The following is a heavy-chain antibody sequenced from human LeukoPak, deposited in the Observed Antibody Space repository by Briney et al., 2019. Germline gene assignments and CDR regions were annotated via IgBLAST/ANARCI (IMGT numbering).Heavy chain of an antibody. CDR2: IYTSGST. D-gene: IGHD5-18*01. V-gene: IGHV4-61*02. CDR3: ARVQLWPPSQFDY. Sequence: SETLSLTCTVSGNSISSGDNYWSWIRQPAGKGLEWIGRIYTSGSTNYNPSLKSRVTISGDTSKNQFSLKLSSVTAADTAVYYCARVQLWPPSQFDYWGQGTLVTVSS. J-gene: IGHJ4*02. CDR1: GNSISSGDNY.